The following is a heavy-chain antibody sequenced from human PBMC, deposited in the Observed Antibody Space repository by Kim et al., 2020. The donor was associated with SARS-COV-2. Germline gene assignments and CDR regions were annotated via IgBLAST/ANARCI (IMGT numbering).Heavy chain of an antibody. V-gene: IGHV1-46*01. CDR1: GYTFTNYF. D-gene: IGHD3-22*01. Sequence: SVKVSCKASGYTFTNYFIHWVRQAPGQGLQWMGIINPSGGDTTYAQKFQGRVTMTRDTSTSTVYMELSSLRSEDTAVYYCARAPPYDSSGYYLKYNYYYGMDVWGQGTTVTVSS. CDR3: ARAPPYDSSGYYLKYNYYYGMDV. CDR2: INPSGGDT. J-gene: IGHJ6*02.